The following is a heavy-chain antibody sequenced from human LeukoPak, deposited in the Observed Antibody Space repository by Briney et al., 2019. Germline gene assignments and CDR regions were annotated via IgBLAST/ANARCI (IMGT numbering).Heavy chain of an antibody. CDR1: GFTFSSYA. J-gene: IGHJ4*02. D-gene: IGHD1-1*01. CDR2: VGRSGADT. Sequence: GGSLRLSCVASGFTFSSYAVSWFRQAPGKGLEWVSTVGRSGADTYYADSVRGWFTISKDSSKNTLQMNSLSAEDTAIYFCVKHSGGVYGNSDYWGQGILVTVSS. CDR3: VKHSGGVYGNSDY. V-gene: IGHV3-23*01.